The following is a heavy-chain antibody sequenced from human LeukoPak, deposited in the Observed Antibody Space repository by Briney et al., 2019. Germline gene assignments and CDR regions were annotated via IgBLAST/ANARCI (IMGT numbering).Heavy chain of an antibody. CDR3: ARESTGYCSGGSCTPGYYYGMDV. V-gene: IGHV3-53*01. J-gene: IGHJ6*02. CDR1: GFTVSSNY. CDR2: IYSGGST. D-gene: IGHD2-15*01. Sequence: PGGSLRLSCAASGFTVSSNYMSWVRQAPGKGLEWVSVIYSGGSTYYADSVKGRFTISRDNSKNTLYLQMNSLRAEDTAVYYCARESTGYCSGGSCTPGYYYGMDVWGQGTTVTVSS.